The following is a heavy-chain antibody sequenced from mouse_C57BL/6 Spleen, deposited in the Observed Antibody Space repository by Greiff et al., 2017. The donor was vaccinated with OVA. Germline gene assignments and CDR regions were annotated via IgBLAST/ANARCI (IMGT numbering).Heavy chain of an antibody. CDR1: GYTFTSYW. Sequence: QVQLQQPGTELVKPGASVKLTCKASGYTFTSYWMNWVKQRPGQGLEWIGNINPSNGGTNYNEKFKSKATLTVDKSSSTAYMQLSSLTSEDSAVYYCARERRLTVVGPFDYWGQGTTLTVSS. CDR2: INPSNGGT. CDR3: ARERRLTVVGPFDY. J-gene: IGHJ2*01. D-gene: IGHD1-1*01. V-gene: IGHV1-53*01.